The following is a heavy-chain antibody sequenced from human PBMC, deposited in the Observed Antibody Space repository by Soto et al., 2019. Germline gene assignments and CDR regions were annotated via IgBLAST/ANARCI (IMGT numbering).Heavy chain of an antibody. J-gene: IGHJ5*02. D-gene: IGHD5-18*01. CDR1: GGSISSYY. CDR3: ARASTGAYSYDLGWFDP. CDR2: IYYSGST. Sequence: SETLSLTCTVSGGSISSYYWSWIRQPPGKGLEWIGYIYYSGSTNYNPSLKSRVTISVDTSKNHFSLKLSSVTAADTAVYYCARASTGAYSYDLGWFDPWGQGTLVTVSS. V-gene: IGHV4-59*01.